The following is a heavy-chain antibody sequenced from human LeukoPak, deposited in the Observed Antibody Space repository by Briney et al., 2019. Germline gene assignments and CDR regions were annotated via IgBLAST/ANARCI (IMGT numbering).Heavy chain of an antibody. CDR2: INTNTGNP. CDR1: GYTFTRYA. Sequence: EASVKVSCKASGYTFTRYAMNWVRQAPGQGLEWMGWINTNTGNPTYAQGFTGRFVFSLGTSVSTAYLQISSLKAEDTAVYYCAKGRWGLTINNFDIWGQGTMVTVSS. V-gene: IGHV7-4-1*02. D-gene: IGHD3-9*01. J-gene: IGHJ3*02. CDR3: AKGRWGLTINNFDI.